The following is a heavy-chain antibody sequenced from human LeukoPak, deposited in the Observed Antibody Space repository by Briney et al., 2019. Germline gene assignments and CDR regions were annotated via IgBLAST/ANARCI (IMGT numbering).Heavy chain of an antibody. CDR1: GGSISSYY. V-gene: IGHV4-4*07. CDR3: ARGKGLGYCSGGSCYPYYYYYYGMDV. D-gene: IGHD2-15*01. CDR2: IYTSGST. Sequence: SETLSLTCTVSGGSISSYYWSWIRQPAGKGLEWIGRIYTSGSTNYNPSLKSRVTMSVDTSKNQFSLKLSSVTAADTAVYYCARGKGLGYCSGGSCYPYYYYYYGMDVWGQGTTVTVSS. J-gene: IGHJ6*02.